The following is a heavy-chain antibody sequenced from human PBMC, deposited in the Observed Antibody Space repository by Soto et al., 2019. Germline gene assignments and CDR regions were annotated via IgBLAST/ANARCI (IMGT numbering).Heavy chain of an antibody. CDR1: GFTIVSLG. Sequence: LRLRNGAAGFTIVSLGMRRVRKTPGKGLEWVSYISSSSSTIYYADSVKGRFTISRDNAKNSLYLQMNSLRAEDTAVYYCARGDYHDTSGPFSDAFDVWGQGTMVTVSS. J-gene: IGHJ3*01. CDR2: ISSSSSTI. CDR3: ARGDYHDTSGPFSDAFDV. V-gene: IGHV3-48*01. D-gene: IGHD3-22*01.